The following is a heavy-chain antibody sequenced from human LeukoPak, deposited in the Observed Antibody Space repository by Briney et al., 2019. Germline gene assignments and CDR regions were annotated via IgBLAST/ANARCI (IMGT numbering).Heavy chain of an antibody. V-gene: IGHV3-48*04. CDR2: IRANGETT. D-gene: IGHD3-16*01. CDR1: GFTFTHYG. J-gene: IGHJ4*02. Sequence: PGGSLRLSCAASGFTFTHYGMNWVRQAPGKGLEWVSGIRANGETTYYADSVRGRFTISRDNAKNSLYLQMNSLRVEDTAVYYCAKVKSGGLTFDYWGQGTLVTVSS. CDR3: AKVKSGGLTFDY.